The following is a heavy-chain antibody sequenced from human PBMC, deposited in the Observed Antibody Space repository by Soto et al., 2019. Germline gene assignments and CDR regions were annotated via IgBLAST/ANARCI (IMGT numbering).Heavy chain of an antibody. Sequence: SETLSLTCTVSGGSISSYYWSWIRQPPGKGLEWIGYIYYSGSTNYNPSLKSRVTISVDTSKNQFSLKLSSVTAADTAVYYCARRNYDFWSGYPNWFDPWGQGTLVTVSS. CDR2: IYYSGST. V-gene: IGHV4-59*08. D-gene: IGHD3-3*01. CDR1: GGSISSYY. CDR3: ARRNYDFWSGYPNWFDP. J-gene: IGHJ5*02.